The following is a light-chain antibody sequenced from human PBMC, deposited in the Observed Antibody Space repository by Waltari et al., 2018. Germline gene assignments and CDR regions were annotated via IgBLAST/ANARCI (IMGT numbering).Light chain of an antibody. CDR2: RNT. J-gene: IGLJ2*01. CDR1: ALTDKY. CDR3: QSADDSGNHVL. V-gene: IGLV3-25*03. Sequence: SPGLTQPPSVSVSPGQTAIITCSGRALTDKYIYWFQQKSGQAPVVVIRRNTGRPSGIPERFSASDSGTTGTLVISGVEAEDEADYYCQSADDSGNHVLFGGGTRLTVL.